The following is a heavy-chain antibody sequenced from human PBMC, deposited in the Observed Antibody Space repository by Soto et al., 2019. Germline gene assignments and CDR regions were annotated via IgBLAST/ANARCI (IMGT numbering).Heavy chain of an antibody. J-gene: IGHJ5*02. D-gene: IGHD6-6*01. CDR1: GGTFSSYA. V-gene: IGHV1-69*05. CDR3: ARERIAARPLDP. CDR2: IIPIFGST. Sequence: GASVKVSCKASGGTFSSYAISWVRQAPGQGLEWMGGIIPIFGSTSYAQKFQGRVTMTRDTSTSTVYMELSSLRSEDTAVYYCARERIAARPLDPWGQGTLVTVSS.